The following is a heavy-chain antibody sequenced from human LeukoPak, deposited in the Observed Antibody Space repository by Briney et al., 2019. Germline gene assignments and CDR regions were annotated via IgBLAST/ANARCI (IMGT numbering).Heavy chain of an antibody. J-gene: IGHJ6*03. CDR1: GFTFSSYE. CDR2: ISSSGSTI. V-gene: IGHV3-48*03. Sequence: PGGSLRLSRAASGFTFSSYEMNWVRQAPGKGLEWVSYISSSGSTIYYADSVKGRFTISRDNAKNSLYLQMNSLRAEDTAVYYXXXXXXXXXXXXKFSYYYYYYMDVWGKGTTVTISS. CDR3: XXXXXXXXXXXKFSYYYYYYMDV.